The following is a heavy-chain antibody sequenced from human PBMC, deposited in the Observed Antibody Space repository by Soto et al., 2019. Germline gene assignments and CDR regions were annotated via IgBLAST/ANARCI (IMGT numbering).Heavy chain of an antibody. V-gene: IGHV3-48*01. Sequence: EVQLGESGGGLVQPGGSLRLSCAASGFTFSSYTMNWVRQAPGKGLEWVSYISLSGSDMYYAGSVKGRFTISRDNAKNSLSLQMNSLRAEDTAVYYCVRDHIWSFDYWGQGTPVTVSS. CDR1: GFTFSSYT. D-gene: IGHD3-10*01. CDR3: VRDHIWSFDY. J-gene: IGHJ4*02. CDR2: ISLSGSDM.